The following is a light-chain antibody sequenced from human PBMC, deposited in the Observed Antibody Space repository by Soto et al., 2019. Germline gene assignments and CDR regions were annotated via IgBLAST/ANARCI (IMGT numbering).Light chain of an antibody. Sequence: DIQMTQSPAALSASVGDRVTITCRASQCISSDLNWYQQKPGKAPKVLIYAASRLASGVPSRFSGSGSGPDFTLTISSLQPEDFATYYCQQCDGKPRTFGQGTKLEIK. CDR1: QCISSD. CDR3: QQCDGKPRT. CDR2: AAS. V-gene: IGKV1-39*01. J-gene: IGKJ2*01.